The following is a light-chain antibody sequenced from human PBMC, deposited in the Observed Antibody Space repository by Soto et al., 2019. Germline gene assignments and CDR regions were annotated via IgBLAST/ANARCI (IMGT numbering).Light chain of an antibody. CDR2: GAS. CDR3: QQCARSPWT. J-gene: IGKJ1*01. CDR1: QSVSSFY. V-gene: IGKV3-20*01. Sequence: EIVLTQSPGTLSLSPGERVTLSCRASQSVSSFYLAWYQQKPGQSPRLLISGASSRAAGIPDRFSGGGSGTDFTLTISRLEPEDFAVYYCQQCARSPWTFGQGTKVEIK.